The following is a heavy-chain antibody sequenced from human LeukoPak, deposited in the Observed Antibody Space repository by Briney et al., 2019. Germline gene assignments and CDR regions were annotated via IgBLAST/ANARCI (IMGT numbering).Heavy chain of an antibody. V-gene: IGHV4-39*07. CDR3: ARWGGYYNSFHWYFDL. Sequence: ETLSLTCTVSGGSISGSSYYWGWIRQPPGKGLEWIGSIYYSGSTYYNPSLKSRVTISVDTSKNQFSLKVSSVTAADTAVYYCARWGGYYNSFHWYFDLWGRGTLVTVSS. D-gene: IGHD3-3*01. CDR1: GGSISGSSYY. J-gene: IGHJ2*01. CDR2: IYYSGST.